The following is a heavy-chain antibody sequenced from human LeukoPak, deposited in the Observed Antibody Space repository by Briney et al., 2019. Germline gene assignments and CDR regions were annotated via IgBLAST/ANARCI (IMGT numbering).Heavy chain of an antibody. D-gene: IGHD2-8*02. Sequence: SETLSITCAVSGDSISSGGYSWSWIRQPPGKGLEWIGYIYYSVNTHYSPSLKSRVTISVDTSKNQFSLKLSSVTAADTAVYYCARVGGVAPHNWFDPWGQGTLVTVSS. J-gene: IGHJ5*02. CDR3: ARVGGVAPHNWFDP. CDR1: GDSISSGGYS. V-gene: IGHV4-30-4*07. CDR2: IYYSVNT.